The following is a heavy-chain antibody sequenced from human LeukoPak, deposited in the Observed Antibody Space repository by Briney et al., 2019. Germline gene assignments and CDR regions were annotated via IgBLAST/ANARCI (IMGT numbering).Heavy chain of an antibody. D-gene: IGHD3-22*01. CDR1: GGSFSGYY. V-gene: IGHV4-34*01. J-gene: IGHJ3*02. CDR2: INHSGST. CDR3: ARGRRYYYDSSGYYPERAFDI. Sequence: SETLSLTCAVYGGSFSGYYWSWIRQPPGKGLEWIGEINHSGSTNYNPSLKSRVTISVDTSKNQFSLKLSSVTAADTAVYYCARGRRYYYDSSGYYPERAFDIWGQGTMVTVSS.